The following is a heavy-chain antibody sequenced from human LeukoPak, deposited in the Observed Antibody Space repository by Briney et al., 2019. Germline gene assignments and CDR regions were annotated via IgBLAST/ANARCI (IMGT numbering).Heavy chain of an antibody. CDR2: INPSIGDT. D-gene: IGHD3-22*01. V-gene: IGHV1-2*02. CDR1: GYSFTAYY. CDR3: ARDGHTSDYYYFNY. Sequence: ASVKVSCTASGYSFTAYYMHWVRQAPGQGLEWMGGINPSIGDTNYAQTFQGGVTMTRATSISTAYMELSSLRSDDTAVYYCARDGHTSDYYYFNYWGQGTLVSVSS. J-gene: IGHJ4*02.